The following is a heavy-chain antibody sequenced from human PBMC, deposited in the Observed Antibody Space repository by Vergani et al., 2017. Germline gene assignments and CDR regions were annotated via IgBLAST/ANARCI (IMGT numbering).Heavy chain of an antibody. Sequence: QVQLVESGGGVVQPGGSLRLSCAASGFTFSSYGMHWVRQAPGKGLEWVAFIRYDGSNKYYADSVKGRFTISIDNSKNTLYMQMNSLRAEDTAVYYCAKDGGMVRGVMVAFDIWGQGTMVTVSS. CDR3: AKDGGMVRGVMVAFDI. D-gene: IGHD3-10*01. CDR2: IRYDGSNK. J-gene: IGHJ3*02. V-gene: IGHV3-30*02. CDR1: GFTFSSYG.